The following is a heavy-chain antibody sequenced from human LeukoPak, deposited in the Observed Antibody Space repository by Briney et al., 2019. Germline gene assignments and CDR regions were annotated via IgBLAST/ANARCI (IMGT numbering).Heavy chain of an antibody. V-gene: IGHV3-48*03. CDR3: VRDPGITGTSY. D-gene: IGHD1-20*01. CDR1: GFTFSSYE. CDR2: INGSGSTI. J-gene: IGHJ4*02. Sequence: GGSLRLSCAASGFTFSSYEMNWVRQAPGKGLQWVSYINGSGSTIYYTDPVKGRFIISRDNAKNSLYLQMNSLRAEDTAVYYCVRDPGITGTSYWGQGTLVTVSS.